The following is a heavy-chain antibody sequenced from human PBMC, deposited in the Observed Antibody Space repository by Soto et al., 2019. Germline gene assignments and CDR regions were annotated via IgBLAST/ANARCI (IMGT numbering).Heavy chain of an antibody. J-gene: IGHJ3*02. D-gene: IGHD3-16*01. V-gene: IGHV1-18*04. CDR1: GYTFTSYY. Sequence: ASVKVSCKASGYTFTSYYMHWVRQAPGQGLEWMGWINANNGNTNYAQKLQGRVTMTTDTSTSTAYMELRSLRSDDTAVYYCARDRFQLGAFDIWGQGTMVTVSS. CDR3: ARDRFQLGAFDI. CDR2: INANNGNT.